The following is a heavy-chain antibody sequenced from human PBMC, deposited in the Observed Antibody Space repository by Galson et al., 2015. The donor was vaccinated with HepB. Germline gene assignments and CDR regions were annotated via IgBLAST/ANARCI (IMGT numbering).Heavy chain of an antibody. V-gene: IGHV3-33*01. Sequence: SLRLSCAASGFTLSTYGMHWVRQAPGKGLEWVAVIWYDGSNKYYEDSVKGRFTISRDNSKNTLYLEMNSLRAEDTAVYYCARPGEGDAFDIWGQGTMVTVSS. J-gene: IGHJ3*02. CDR2: IWYDGSNK. CDR1: GFTLSTYG. CDR3: ARPGEGDAFDI. D-gene: IGHD3-16*01.